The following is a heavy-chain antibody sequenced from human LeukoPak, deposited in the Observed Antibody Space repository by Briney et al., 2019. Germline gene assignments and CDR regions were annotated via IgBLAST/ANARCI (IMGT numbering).Heavy chain of an antibody. Sequence: GRSLRLSCAASGFTFDDYAMHWVRQAPGKGLEWVSGISWNSGSIGYADSVKGRFTISRDNAKNSLYLQMNGLRAEDTALYYCAKDIGHQLLYSYFHHWGQGTLVTVSS. CDR1: GFTFDDYA. CDR2: ISWNSGSI. V-gene: IGHV3-9*01. J-gene: IGHJ1*01. D-gene: IGHD2-2*02. CDR3: AKDIGHQLLYSYFHH.